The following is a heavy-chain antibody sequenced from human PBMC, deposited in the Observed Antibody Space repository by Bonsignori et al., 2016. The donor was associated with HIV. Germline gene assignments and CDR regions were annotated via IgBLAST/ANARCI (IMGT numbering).Heavy chain of an antibody. V-gene: IGHV3-7*03. CDR1: GFTFSSYW. Sequence: GESLKISCAASGFTFSSYWMSWVRQAPGKGLEWVANIKQDGSEKYYVDSVRGRFTISRDNAKNSLYLQMNSLRAEDTAVYYCARDFRHYGDQDAFDIWGPRDNGHRLL. CDR3: ARDFRHYGDQDAFDI. D-gene: IGHD4-17*01. J-gene: IGHJ3*02. CDR2: IKQDGSEK.